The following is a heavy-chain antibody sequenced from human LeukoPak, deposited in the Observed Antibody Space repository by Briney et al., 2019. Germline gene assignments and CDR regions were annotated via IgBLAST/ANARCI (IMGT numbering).Heavy chain of an antibody. J-gene: IGHJ4*02. Sequence: GGSLRLSCAASGFTFSSYSMNWVRQAPGKGREWVSSISSSSSYIYYADSVKGRFTISRDNAKNSLYLQMNSLRAEDTAVYYCAGSGYDLDFDYWGQGTLVTVSS. CDR2: ISSSSSYI. V-gene: IGHV3-21*01. CDR1: GFTFSSYS. D-gene: IGHD5-12*01. CDR3: AGSGYDLDFDY.